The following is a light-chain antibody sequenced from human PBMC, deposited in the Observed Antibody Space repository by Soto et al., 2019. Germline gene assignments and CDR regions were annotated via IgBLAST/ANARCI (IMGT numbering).Light chain of an antibody. CDR3: QQYNDWFSIS. CDR1: QSVSNK. J-gene: IGKJ4*01. CDR2: YAS. Sequence: EIVMTQPPATLSVTPGERATLSCRASQSVSNKLAWYQQKPGQAPRLLISYASTRATGIPARFSGSGSGTEFTLTISSLQSEDFAIYYCQQYNDWFSISFGGGTKVEV. V-gene: IGKV3-15*01.